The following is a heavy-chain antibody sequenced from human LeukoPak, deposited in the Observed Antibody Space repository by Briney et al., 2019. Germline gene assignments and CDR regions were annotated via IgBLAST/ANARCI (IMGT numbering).Heavy chain of an antibody. CDR2: IYYSGST. CDR3: ARISLSGYAPISGYFDY. CDR1: GGSISSCGYY. D-gene: IGHD3-9*01. J-gene: IGHJ4*02. Sequence: SDPLSLTCTVSGGSISSCGYYWGWVRQPPGKGLAWIGSIYYSGSTCYNPSLKSRVTISVDTSKKQFSLKMSSVTAADTAVYYCARISLSGYAPISGYFDYWGQGTLVTVSS. V-gene: IGHV4-39*07.